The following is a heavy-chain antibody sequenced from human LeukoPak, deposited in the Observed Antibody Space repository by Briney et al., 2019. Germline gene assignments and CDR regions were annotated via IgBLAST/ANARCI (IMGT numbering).Heavy chain of an antibody. J-gene: IGHJ4*02. Sequence: SETLSLTCAVYGGSFSNYYWSWIRQPPGKGLEWIGEINHSGSTYYNPSLKSRVTISVDRSKNQFSLKLSSVTAADTAVYYCARALTSSTGYGTYYFDYWGQGTLVTVSS. CDR3: ARALTSSTGYGTYYFDY. CDR2: INHSGST. CDR1: GGSFSNYY. V-gene: IGHV4-34*01. D-gene: IGHD3-9*01.